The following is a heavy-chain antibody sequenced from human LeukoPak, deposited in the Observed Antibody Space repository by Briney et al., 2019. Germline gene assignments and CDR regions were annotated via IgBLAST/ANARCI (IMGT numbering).Heavy chain of an antibody. Sequence: SEPLSLTCTVSGGSISSYYWSWIRQPPGKGLEWIGYIYYSGSTNYNPSLKSRVTISVDTSKNQFSLKLSSVTAADTAVYYCAGSGAIFGVNYWGQGTLVTVSS. D-gene: IGHD3-3*01. CDR1: GGSISSYY. CDR3: AGSGAIFGVNY. J-gene: IGHJ4*02. CDR2: IYYSGST. V-gene: IGHV4-59*08.